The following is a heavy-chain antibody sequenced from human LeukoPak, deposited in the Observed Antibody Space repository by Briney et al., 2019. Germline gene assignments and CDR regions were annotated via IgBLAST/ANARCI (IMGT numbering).Heavy chain of an antibody. CDR2: IRYDGSNK. CDR3: AKDRQTITIFGVVNTPRANFVS. J-gene: IGHJ4*02. CDR1: GFSFSRYD. Sequence: QPGGSLRLSCAASGFSFSRYDIHWVRQAPGKGLEWVAFIRYDGSNKNYADSVKGRFTISRDNFMSTVYLQMNSLRAEDTAVYYCAKDRQTITIFGVVNTPRANFVSWGQGTLVTVSS. V-gene: IGHV3-30*02. D-gene: IGHD3-3*01.